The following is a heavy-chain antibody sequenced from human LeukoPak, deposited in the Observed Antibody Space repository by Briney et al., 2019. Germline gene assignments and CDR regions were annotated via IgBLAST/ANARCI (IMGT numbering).Heavy chain of an antibody. CDR1: GGSISSSSYY. Sequence: SETLSLTCTVSGGSISSSSYYWGWIRQPPGKGLEWIESIYYSGSTYYNPSLKSRVTISVDTSKNQFSQKLSSVTAADTAVYYCARRTWSSGFDYWGQGTLVTVSS. D-gene: IGHD6-19*01. V-gene: IGHV4-39*01. CDR3: ARRTWSSGFDY. CDR2: IYYSGST. J-gene: IGHJ4*02.